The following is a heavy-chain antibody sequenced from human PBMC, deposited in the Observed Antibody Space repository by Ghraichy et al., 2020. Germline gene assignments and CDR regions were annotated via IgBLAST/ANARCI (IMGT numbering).Heavy chain of an antibody. J-gene: IGHJ5*02. CDR1: GGPVGGYY. CDR2: INHSGDT. D-gene: IGHD2-8*02. V-gene: IGHV4-34*01. CDR3: TRGRGVLRT. Sequence: SETRSLTCGISGGPVGGYYWSWIRQSPGKGLEWLGEINHSGDTYYNPYLKSRLKISVDTSRDRSSLNLTSVTAADTAVYYCTRGRGVLRTWGQGNLVTVSS.